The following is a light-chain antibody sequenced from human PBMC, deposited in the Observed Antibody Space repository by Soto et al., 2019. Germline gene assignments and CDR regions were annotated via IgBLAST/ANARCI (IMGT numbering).Light chain of an antibody. Sequence: EIVLTQSPATLSLSPGERATLSCRASQSVSSYLAWYQQKPGQAPRLLIYDASNRATGIPARFSGSGSGTDFTLTISSLEPEDFALYYCQQYGSSPITFGGGTKVDIK. V-gene: IGKV3-11*01. CDR2: DAS. CDR3: QQYGSSPIT. CDR1: QSVSSY. J-gene: IGKJ4*01.